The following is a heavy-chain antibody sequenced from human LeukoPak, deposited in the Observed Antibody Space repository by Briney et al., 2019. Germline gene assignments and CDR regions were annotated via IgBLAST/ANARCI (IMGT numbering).Heavy chain of an antibody. J-gene: IGHJ4*02. CDR2: IYYSGST. D-gene: IGHD5-12*01. CDR3: ARGRGYSGYDPFLFDY. V-gene: IGHV4-59*01. CDR1: GGSISSYY. Sequence: SETLSLTCTVSGGSISSYYWSWIRQPPGKGLEWIGYIYYSGSTNYNPYLKSRVTISVDTSKNQFSLKLSSVTAADTAVYYCARGRGYSGYDPFLFDYWGQGTLVTVSS.